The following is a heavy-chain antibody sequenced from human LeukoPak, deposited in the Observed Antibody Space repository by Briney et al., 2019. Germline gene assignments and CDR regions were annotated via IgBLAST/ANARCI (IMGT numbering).Heavy chain of an antibody. D-gene: IGHD5-24*01. V-gene: IGHV4-34*01. CDR1: GGSFSGYY. Sequence: SETLSLTCAVYGGSFSGYYWSWIRQPPGKGLEWIGEINHSGSANYNPSLKSRVTISVDTSKNQFSLKLSSVTAADTAVYYCARDGYNYDYYYMDVWGKGTTVTVSS. J-gene: IGHJ6*03. CDR2: INHSGSA. CDR3: ARDGYNYDYYYMDV.